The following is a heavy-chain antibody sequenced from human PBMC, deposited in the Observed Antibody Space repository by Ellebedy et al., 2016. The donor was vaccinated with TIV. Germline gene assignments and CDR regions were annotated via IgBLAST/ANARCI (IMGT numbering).Heavy chain of an antibody. CDR3: ARGGIYTPTLARIAATDY. CDR1: GYTFTGYY. CDR2: INPNSGGT. V-gene: IGHV1-2*02. J-gene: IGHJ4*02. Sequence: ASVKVSXXASGYTFTGYYMHWVRQAPGQGLEWMGWINPNSGGTNYAQKFQGRVTMTRDTSISTAYVELSRLRSDDTAVYYCARGGIYTPTLARIAATDYWGQGTLVTVSS. D-gene: IGHD6-13*01.